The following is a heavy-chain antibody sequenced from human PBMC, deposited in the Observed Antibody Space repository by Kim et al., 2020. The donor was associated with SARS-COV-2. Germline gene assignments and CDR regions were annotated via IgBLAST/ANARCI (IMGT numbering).Heavy chain of an antibody. D-gene: IGHD6-6*01. CDR3: AKGHITARQSWDY. Sequence: GGSLRLSCAVSGVTFDTYAMSWVRQAPGKGLEWVSGISYHGRDTDYADSVMGWFTISRDNSKNTLYLQMNSLRAEDTAVYFCAKGHITARQSWDYWGQGTLVTVSS. CDR1: GVTFDTYA. CDR2: ISYHGRDT. V-gene: IGHV3-23*01. J-gene: IGHJ4*02.